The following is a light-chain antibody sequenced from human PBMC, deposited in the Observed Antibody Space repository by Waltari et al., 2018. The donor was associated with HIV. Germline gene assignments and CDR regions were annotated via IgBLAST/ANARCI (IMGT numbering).Light chain of an antibody. V-gene: IGLV1-51*01. CDR1: TSNIETNY. J-gene: IGLJ2*01. CDR2: DNN. Sequence: QPVLTQPPSVSAAPGRSVTITCSGSTSNIETNYVSWYKQIPGTAPKLLIYDNNKRPSGIPERFSGSKSATSATLGITGLQTGDEAEYFCGTWDSNLNTPVFGGGSRLTVL. CDR3: GTWDSNLNTPV.